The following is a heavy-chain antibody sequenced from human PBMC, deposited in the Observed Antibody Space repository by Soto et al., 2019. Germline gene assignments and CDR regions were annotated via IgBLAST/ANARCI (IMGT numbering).Heavy chain of an antibody. J-gene: IGHJ6*02. CDR3: ARNYAYAEGYYWYGIDV. CDR2: ISSYGSDT. Sequence: EVQLVESGGGLVLPGGCLRHYCAASGFTFSRYWMHWVRQARGKGLVWVSRISSYGSDTHYADSVKGRFTISRDNAKNTLYLQMNSLRADDTAVYYCARNYAYAEGYYWYGIDVWGQGTTVTVSS. D-gene: IGHD3-16*01. CDR1: GFTFSRYW. V-gene: IGHV3-74*01.